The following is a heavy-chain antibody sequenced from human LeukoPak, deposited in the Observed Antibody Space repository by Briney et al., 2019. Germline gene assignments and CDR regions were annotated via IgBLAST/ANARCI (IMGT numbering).Heavy chain of an antibody. Sequence: SETLSLTCTVSGGSISSSSYYWGWIRQPPGKGLELIGSIYYSGSTYYNPSLKSRVTISVDTSKNQFSLKVSCVTAADTAVYYCARVVVAATTFDYWGQGTLVTVSS. CDR2: IYYSGST. D-gene: IGHD2-15*01. CDR3: ARVVVAATTFDY. J-gene: IGHJ4*02. V-gene: IGHV4-39*07. CDR1: GGSISSSSYY.